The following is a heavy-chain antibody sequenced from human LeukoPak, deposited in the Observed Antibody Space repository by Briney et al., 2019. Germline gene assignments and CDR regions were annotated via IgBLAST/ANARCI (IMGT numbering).Heavy chain of an antibody. J-gene: IGHJ5*02. CDR3: ARARPDYTSWFDP. V-gene: IGHV1-2*02. CDR1: GYTFTGYY. D-gene: IGHD4-11*01. Sequence: ASVKVSCKASGYTFTGYYMHWVRQAPGQGLEWMGWINPNSGGTNYAQKFQGRVTMTRDTSISTAYMELSRLRSDDTAVYYCARARPDYTSWFDPWGREPWSPSPQ. CDR2: INPNSGGT.